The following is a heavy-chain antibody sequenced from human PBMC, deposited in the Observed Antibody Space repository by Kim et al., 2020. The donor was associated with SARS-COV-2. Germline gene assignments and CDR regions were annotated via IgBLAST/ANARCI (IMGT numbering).Heavy chain of an antibody. Sequence: GGSLRLSCAASGFTFSSYWMHWVRQAPGKGLVWVSRINSDGSSTSYADSVKGRFTISRDNAKNTLYLQMNSLRAEDTAVYYCASPSSSWYNYFDYWGQGTLVTVSS. CDR1: GFTFSSYW. J-gene: IGHJ4*02. V-gene: IGHV3-74*01. D-gene: IGHD6-13*01. CDR2: INSDGSST. CDR3: ASPSSSWYNYFDY.